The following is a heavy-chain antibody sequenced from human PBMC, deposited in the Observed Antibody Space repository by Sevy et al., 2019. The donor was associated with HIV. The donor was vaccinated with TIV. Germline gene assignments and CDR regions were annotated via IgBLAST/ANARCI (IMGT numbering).Heavy chain of an antibody. Sequence: GGSLRLSCAASGFTFDDYAMHWVRQAPGKGLEWVSGISWNSGSIGYAYSVKGRFTISRDNAKNSLYLQMNSLRAEDTALYYCAKGGGQSSNYYYYYYGMDVWGQGTTVTVSS. CDR1: GFTFDDYA. D-gene: IGHD6-13*01. J-gene: IGHJ6*02. CDR2: ISWNSGSI. CDR3: AKGGGQSSNYYYYYYGMDV. V-gene: IGHV3-9*01.